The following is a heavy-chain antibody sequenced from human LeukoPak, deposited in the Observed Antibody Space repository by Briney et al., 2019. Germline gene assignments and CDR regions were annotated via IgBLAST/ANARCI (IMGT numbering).Heavy chain of an antibody. J-gene: IGHJ6*02. CDR2: SNSDGSSI. V-gene: IGHV3-74*03. CDR1: GFTFSNYW. D-gene: IGHD2-8*01. CDR3: ARPGYCSNGNCRGMDV. Sequence: PGGSLRLSCAASGFTFSNYWMNWVRQAPGKGLVWVSRSNSDGSSITYADSVKGRFTISRDNAKNTLYLQMNSLRVEDTAVYYCARPGYCSNGNCRGMDVWGQGTTVTVSS.